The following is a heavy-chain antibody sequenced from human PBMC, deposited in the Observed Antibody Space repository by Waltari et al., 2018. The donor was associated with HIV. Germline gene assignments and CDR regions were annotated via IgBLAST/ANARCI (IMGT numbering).Heavy chain of an antibody. CDR1: GVTFGSYS. J-gene: IGHJ6*02. CDR3: AGGDSWLVDV. CDR2: ISGISSYI. V-gene: IGHV3-21*01. D-gene: IGHD3-16*01. Sequence: EVQLVESGGGLVKPGGSLRLSCAASGVTFGSYSRTWVRQAPGKGLECVSSISGISSYIYYADSVKGRFTISRDNAKNSLYLQMNSLRAEDTAVYYCAGGDSWLVDVWGQGTTVTVSS.